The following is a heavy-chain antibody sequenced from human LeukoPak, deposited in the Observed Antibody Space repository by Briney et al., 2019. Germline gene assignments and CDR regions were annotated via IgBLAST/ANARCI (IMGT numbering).Heavy chain of an antibody. D-gene: IGHD3-16*01. CDR2: INQDGSEK. CDR1: GFILKNHW. V-gene: IGHV3-7*01. CDR3: ARVWQYYYDYSAFDI. J-gene: IGHJ3*02. Sequence: GGSPRLSCEASGFILKNHWMTWVRQAPGKGLEWVANINQDGSEKFYVDSVKGRFTISRDNSKNSLFLQLNSLRAEDTAVYYCARVWQYYYDYSAFDIWGQGTMVTVS.